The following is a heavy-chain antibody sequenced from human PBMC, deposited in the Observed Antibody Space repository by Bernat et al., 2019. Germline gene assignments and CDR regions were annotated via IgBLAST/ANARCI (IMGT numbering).Heavy chain of an antibody. CDR1: GFTFSNVW. CDR2: IKKKTDGGAA. Sequence: EVQLVESGGGLVKPGGSLRLSCVASGFTFSNVWMNWVRQAPGKGLEWVARIKKKTDGGAADYAAPAKGRFTISRDDSRNTLFLQMNSLKTEDAAIYYCVTDLHCTEYKGKFDSWGQGTLVSVSS. J-gene: IGHJ4*02. CDR3: VTDLHCTEYKGKFDS. D-gene: IGHD1-1*01. V-gene: IGHV3-15*07.